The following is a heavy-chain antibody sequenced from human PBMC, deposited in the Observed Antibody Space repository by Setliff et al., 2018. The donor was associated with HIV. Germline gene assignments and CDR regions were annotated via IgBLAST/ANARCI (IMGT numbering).Heavy chain of an antibody. D-gene: IGHD2-8*02. Sequence: PSETLSLTCTVSGGSINSRSYYWAWIRQPPGKGLEWVASIYFSGTPHYNPSLENRVTISVDTSKNQFSLKLSSVTAADTAVYYCARRGMWSYETGGNPTATFDYWGQGVLVTVSS. CDR2: IYFSGTP. CDR1: GGSINSRSYY. V-gene: IGHV4-39*01. CDR3: ARRGMWSYETGGNPTATFDY. J-gene: IGHJ4*02.